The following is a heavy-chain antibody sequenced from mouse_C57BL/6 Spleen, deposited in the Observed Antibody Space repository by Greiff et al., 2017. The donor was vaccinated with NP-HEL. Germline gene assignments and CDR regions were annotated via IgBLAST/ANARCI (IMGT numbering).Heavy chain of an antibody. V-gene: IGHV2-6-1*01. CDR1: GFSFTSYG. J-gene: IGHJ2*01. D-gene: IGHD2-4*01. CDR2: IWSAGST. CDR3: ARHDDYDDYFDY. Sequence: VQGVESGPGLVAPSQSLSITCTVSGFSFTSYGVHWVRPPPGKGLEWLVVIWSAGSTTYNSALKSRLSISKDNSKSQVFLKMNSLQTDDTAMYYCARHDDYDDYFDYWGKGTTLTVSS.